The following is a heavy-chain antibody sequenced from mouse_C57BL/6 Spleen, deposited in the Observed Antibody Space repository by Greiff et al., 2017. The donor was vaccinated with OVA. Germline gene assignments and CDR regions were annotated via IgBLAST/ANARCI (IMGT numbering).Heavy chain of an antibody. CDR2: ISSGSSTI. V-gene: IGHV5-17*01. J-gene: IGHJ4*01. Sequence: EVMLVESGGGLVKPGGSLKLSCAASGFTFSDYGMHWVRQAPEKGLEWVAYISSGSSTIYYADTVKGRFTLSRDNATNTLFLQMTSLRSEDTAMYYCARGLRLAMDYWGQGTSVTVSS. CDR1: GFTFSDYG. D-gene: IGHD2-4*01. CDR3: ARGLRLAMDY.